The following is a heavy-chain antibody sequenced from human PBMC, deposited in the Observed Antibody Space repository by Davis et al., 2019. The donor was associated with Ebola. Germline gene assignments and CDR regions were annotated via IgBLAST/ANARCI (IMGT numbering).Heavy chain of an antibody. Sequence: ASVKVSCKTSGYTFTSYDIYWVRQATGQGLEWMGWMNPNSGNTAYAQKFQGRVTMTRDTSISTAYMDLSSLRSEDTAVYFCARLSSTWSSLYGMDVWGQGTTVTVSS. CDR1: GYTFTSYD. CDR3: ARLSSTWSSLYGMDV. D-gene: IGHD6-13*01. V-gene: IGHV1-8*01. J-gene: IGHJ6*02. CDR2: MNPNSGNT.